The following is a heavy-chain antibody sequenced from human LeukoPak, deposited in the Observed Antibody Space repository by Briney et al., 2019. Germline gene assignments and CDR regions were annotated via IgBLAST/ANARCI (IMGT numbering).Heavy chain of an antibody. Sequence: GGSLRLSCAASGFTFSSYGMHWVRPAPGKGLEWVAVIWYDGSNKYYADSVKGRFTISRDNSKNTLYLQMNSLRAEDTAVYYCARDRVSYGYYFDYWGQGTLVTVSS. CDR2: IWYDGSNK. CDR1: GFTFSSYG. CDR3: ARDRVSYGYYFDY. J-gene: IGHJ4*02. V-gene: IGHV3-33*01. D-gene: IGHD3-10*01.